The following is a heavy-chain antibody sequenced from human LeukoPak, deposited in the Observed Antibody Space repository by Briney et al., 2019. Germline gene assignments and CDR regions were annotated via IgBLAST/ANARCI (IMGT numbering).Heavy chain of an antibody. Sequence: SETLSLTCAVYGGSFSGYYWSWIRQPPGKGLEWIGEINHSGSTNYNPSLKSRVTISVDTSKNQFSLKLSSVTAADTVVYYCARRGVWGSYRRFDYWGQGTLVTVSS. V-gene: IGHV4-34*01. CDR1: GGSFSGYY. CDR3: ARRGVWGSYRRFDY. CDR2: INHSGST. D-gene: IGHD3-16*02. J-gene: IGHJ4*02.